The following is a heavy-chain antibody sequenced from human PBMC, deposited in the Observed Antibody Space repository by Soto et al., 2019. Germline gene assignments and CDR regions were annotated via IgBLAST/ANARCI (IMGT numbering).Heavy chain of an antibody. V-gene: IGHV3-49*03. J-gene: IGHJ6*03. CDR2: IRSKAYGGTT. CDR1: GFTFGDYA. Sequence: GGSLRLSCTASGFTFGDYAMSWFRQAPGKGLEWVGFIRSKAYGGTTEYAASVKGRFTISRDDSKSIAYLQMNSLKTEDTAVYYCTRDERYYDILTGYYYYYYMDVWGKGTTVTVSS. CDR3: TRDERYYDILTGYYYYYYMDV. D-gene: IGHD3-9*01.